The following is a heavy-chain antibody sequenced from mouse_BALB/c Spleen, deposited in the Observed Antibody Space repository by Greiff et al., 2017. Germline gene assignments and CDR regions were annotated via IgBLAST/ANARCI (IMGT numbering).Heavy chain of an antibody. D-gene: IGHD2-2*01. J-gene: IGHJ3*01. CDR2: IWAGGST. CDR3: AMYGDDRAWFAY. Sequence: QVQLQQSGPGLVAPSQSLSITCTVSGFSLTSYCVHWVRQPPGQGLEWLGVIWAGGSTNYNSALMSRLSIIKDNSKSQVFLKMNRLQTNDTAMYYCAMYGDDRAWFAYWGQGTLVTVSA. CDR1: GFSLTSYC. V-gene: IGHV2-9*02.